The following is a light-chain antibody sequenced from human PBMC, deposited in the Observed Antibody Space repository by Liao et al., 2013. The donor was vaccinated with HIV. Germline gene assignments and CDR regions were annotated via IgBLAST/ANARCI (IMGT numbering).Light chain of an antibody. V-gene: IGLV3-25*02. CDR3: QVWDSSSDPVV. CDR1: ELPKQY. J-gene: IGLJ2*01. Sequence: SYELTQPPSVSVSPGQTARITCSGDELPKQYAYWCQQKPGQAPVLVIYKDSERPSGIPERFSGSNSGNTATLIITRVEAGDEADYYCQVWDSSSDPVVFGGGTKLTVL. CDR2: KDS.